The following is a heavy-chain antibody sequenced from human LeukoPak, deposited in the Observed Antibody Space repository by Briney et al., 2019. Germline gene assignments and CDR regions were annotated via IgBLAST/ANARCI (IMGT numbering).Heavy chain of an antibody. J-gene: IGHJ4*02. CDR2: ISGSGGST. V-gene: IGHV3-23*01. CDR3: AKDGGPYYDILTGFFPSAY. CDR1: GFTFSSYG. Sequence: GGSLRLSCAASGFTFSSYGMHWVRQAPGKGLEWVSAISGSGGSTYYADSVKGRFTISRDNSKNTLYLQMNSLRAEDTAVYYCAKDGGPYYDILTGFFPSAYWGQGTLVTVSS. D-gene: IGHD3-9*01.